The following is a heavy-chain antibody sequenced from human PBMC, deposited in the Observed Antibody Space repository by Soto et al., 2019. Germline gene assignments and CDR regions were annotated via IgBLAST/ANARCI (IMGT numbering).Heavy chain of an antibody. CDR2: IYYVGSNR. V-gene: IGHV3-33*01. J-gene: IGHJ4*01. CDR3: ARAFCTNGVCYYFFDY. Sequence: GGSLRLSCAASGFTFGTYAMHWVRQAPGKGLEWVAVIYYVGSNRNYGDAVKGRFTISEDNSKSTLYLQMSSLRAEDTAVYYCARAFCTNGVCYYFFDYWGHGTLVTVSS. CDR1: GFTFGTYA. D-gene: IGHD2-8*01.